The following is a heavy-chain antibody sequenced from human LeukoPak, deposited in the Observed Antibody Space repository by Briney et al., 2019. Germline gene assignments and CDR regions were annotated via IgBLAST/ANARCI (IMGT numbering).Heavy chain of an antibody. Sequence: SETLSLTCAVYGGTFSNYYWNWIRQPPGKGLEWLGVINDNGRANYNPSLMSRVTVSVDTSKNQFSLRLTSVTATDTAVYYCARRWNYGRNYYIDVWGKGATVSVSS. CDR3: ARRWNYGRNYYIDV. CDR1: GGTFSNYY. D-gene: IGHD1-7*01. V-gene: IGHV4-34*01. CDR2: INDNGRA. J-gene: IGHJ6*03.